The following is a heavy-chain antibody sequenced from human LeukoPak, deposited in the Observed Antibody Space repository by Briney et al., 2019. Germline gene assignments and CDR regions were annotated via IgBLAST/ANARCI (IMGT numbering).Heavy chain of an antibody. CDR3: ARSSRLLRFGELLIFDY. J-gene: IGHJ4*02. CDR2: IYYSGST. D-gene: IGHD3-10*01. Sequence: KPSETLSLTCTVSGGSISSYYWSWIRQPPGKGLEWIGYIYYSGSTNYNPSLKSRVTISVDTSKNQFSLKLSSVTAADTAVYYCARSSRLLRFGELLIFDYWGQGTLVTVSS. CDR1: GGSISSYY. V-gene: IGHV4-59*01.